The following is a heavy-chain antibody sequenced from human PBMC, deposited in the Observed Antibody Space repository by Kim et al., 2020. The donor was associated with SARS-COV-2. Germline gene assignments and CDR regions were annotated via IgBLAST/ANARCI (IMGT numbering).Heavy chain of an antibody. J-gene: IGHJ5*02. CDR3: ARKSTSYLFDP. CDR1: GFTFSSYG. V-gene: IGHV3-33*01. D-gene: IGHD2-2*01. CDR2: IWYDGSNK. Sequence: GSLRLSCAASGFTFSSYGMHWVRQAPGKGLEWVAVIWYDGSNKYYVDSVKGRFTISRDNSKNTLYLQMNSLRAEDTAVYYCARKSTSYLFDPWGQGTLVTVSS.